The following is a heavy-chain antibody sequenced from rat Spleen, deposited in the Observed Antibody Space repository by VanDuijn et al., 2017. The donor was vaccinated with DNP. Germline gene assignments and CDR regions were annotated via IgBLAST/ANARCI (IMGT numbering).Heavy chain of an antibody. CDR3: ARRGHTTGLNWFTY. CDR1: GFTFSDYY. V-gene: IGHV5-7*01. CDR2: ISYDGRTT. Sequence: EVQLVESGGGLVQPGRSLKLSCAASGFTFSDYYMAWVRQAPTKGLEWVAYISYDGRTTYYRDSVKGRFTISRDNAKSTLYLQMDSLRSEDTATYYCARRGHTTGLNWFTYWGQGTLVTVSS. D-gene: IGHD1-9*01. J-gene: IGHJ3*01.